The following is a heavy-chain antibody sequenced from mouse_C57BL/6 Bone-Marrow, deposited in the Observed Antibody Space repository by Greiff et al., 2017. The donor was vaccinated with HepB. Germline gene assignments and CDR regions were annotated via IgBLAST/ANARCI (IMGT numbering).Heavy chain of an antibody. J-gene: IGHJ1*03. Sequence: EVMLVESGGGLVKPGGSLKLSCAASGFTFSSYAMSWVRQTPEKRLEWVATISDGGSYTYYPDNVKGRFTISRDNAKNNLYLQMSHLKSEDTAMYYCARDGEGYYYGHWYFDVWGTGTTVTVSS. D-gene: IGHD1-1*01. V-gene: IGHV5-4*01. CDR1: GFTFSSYA. CDR3: ARDGEGYYYGHWYFDV. CDR2: ISDGGSYT.